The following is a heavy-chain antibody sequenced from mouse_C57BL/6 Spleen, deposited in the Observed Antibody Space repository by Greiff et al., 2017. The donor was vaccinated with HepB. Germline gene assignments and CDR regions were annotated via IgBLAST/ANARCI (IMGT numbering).Heavy chain of an antibody. V-gene: IGHV2-5*01. D-gene: IGHD2-10*01. CDR2: IWRGGST. CDR3: AKKGEAYLTDYYAMDY. CDR1: GFSLTSYG. Sequence: QVQLQQSGPGLVQPSQSLSITCTVSGFSLTSYGVHWVRQSPGKGLEWLGVIWRGGSTDYNAAFMSRLSITKDNSKSQVFFKMNSLQADDTAIYYCAKKGEAYLTDYYAMDYWGQGTSVTVSS. J-gene: IGHJ4*01.